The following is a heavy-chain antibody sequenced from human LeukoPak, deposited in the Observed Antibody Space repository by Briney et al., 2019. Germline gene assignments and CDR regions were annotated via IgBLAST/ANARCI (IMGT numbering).Heavy chain of an antibody. D-gene: IGHD6-25*01. Sequence: GSLRLSCAASGFTVSSNYMSWVRQAPGKGLEWVSVIYSGGGTYYADSVKGRFTISRDNSKNTLYLQMNSLRAEDTAVYYCARDNQRSAGFDYWGPGTLVTVSS. V-gene: IGHV3-66*02. J-gene: IGHJ4*02. CDR1: GFTVSSNY. CDR2: IYSGGGT. CDR3: ARDNQRSAGFDY.